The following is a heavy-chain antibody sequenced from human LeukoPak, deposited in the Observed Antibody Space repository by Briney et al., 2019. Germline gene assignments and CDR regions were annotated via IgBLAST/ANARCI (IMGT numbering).Heavy chain of an antibody. D-gene: IGHD3-22*01. V-gene: IGHV1-2*02. CDR1: GYTFTGYY. CDR3: ARSLITSDYYDSSGYSQYGMDV. CDR2: INPNSGGT. Sequence: ASVKVSCKASGYTFTGYYMHWVRQAPGQGLEWMGWINPNSGGTNYAQKFQGRVTMTRDTSISTAYMELSRLRSDDTAVYYCARSLITSDYYDSSGYSQYGMDVWGQGTTVTVSS. J-gene: IGHJ6*02.